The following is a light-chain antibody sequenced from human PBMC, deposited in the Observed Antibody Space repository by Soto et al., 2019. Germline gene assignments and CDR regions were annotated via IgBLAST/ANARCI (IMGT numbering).Light chain of an antibody. Sequence: DIQMTQSPSSLSASVGDRVTITCRASQSIVTYLNWYLQKPGKAPKLLIYAASNLQSGAPSRFSGSGSGTDFTLTISSLQPEDFANYFCQQSYSTPPWTLGQGTKVDIK. CDR1: QSIVTY. V-gene: IGKV1-39*01. J-gene: IGKJ1*01. CDR3: QQSYSTPPWT. CDR2: AAS.